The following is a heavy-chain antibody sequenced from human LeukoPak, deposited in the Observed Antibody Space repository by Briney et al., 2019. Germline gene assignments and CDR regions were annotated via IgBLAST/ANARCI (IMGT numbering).Heavy chain of an antibody. D-gene: IGHD2-15*01. CDR2: ISGSGGST. CDR1: GFTFSNYA. Sequence: PGGSLRLSCAASGFTFSNYAMTWVRQAPGKGLEWVSGISGSGGSTYYADSSKGRFTISRNNSKTTFDLQMNSLRAEDTAVYYCAKLPYGSAYYYYMDVWGKGTTVTVSS. J-gene: IGHJ6*03. CDR3: AKLPYGSAYYYYMDV. V-gene: IGHV3-23*01.